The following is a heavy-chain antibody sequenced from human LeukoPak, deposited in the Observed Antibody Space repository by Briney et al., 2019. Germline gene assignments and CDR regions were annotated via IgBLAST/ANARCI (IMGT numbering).Heavy chain of an antibody. CDR1: GFTFSSYA. V-gene: IGHV3-30*18. J-gene: IGHJ4*02. CDR3: VKNRVVFNWNYAYYFDS. CDR2: ISYDGSNQ. D-gene: IGHD1-7*01. Sequence: GGFLRLSCAASGFTFSSYAMHWVRQAPGKGLEWVTIISYDGSNQYYADSVKGRFTISRDNSKNTLYLQMNSLRAEDTAVYYCVKNRVVFNWNYAYYFDSWGQGTLVTVSS.